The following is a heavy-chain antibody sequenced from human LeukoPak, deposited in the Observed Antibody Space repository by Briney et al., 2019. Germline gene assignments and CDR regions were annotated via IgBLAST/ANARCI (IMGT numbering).Heavy chain of an antibody. D-gene: IGHD1-26*01. V-gene: IGHV3-23*01. J-gene: IGHJ4*02. CDR3: ASDSGSYWGGYYFDY. CDR1: GFTFSSYA. CDR2: ISGSGGST. Sequence: GGSLRLSCAASGFTFSSYAMSWVRQAPGKGLEWVSAISGSGGSTYYADSVKGRFTISRDNSKNSLYLQMNSLRAEDTAVYYCASDSGSYWGGYYFDYWGQGTLVTVSS.